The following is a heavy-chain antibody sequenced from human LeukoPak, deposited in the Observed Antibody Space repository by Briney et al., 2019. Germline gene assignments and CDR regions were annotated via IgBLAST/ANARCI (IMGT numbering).Heavy chain of an antibody. V-gene: IGHV3-48*04. CDR1: GFTFSDYT. CDR2: ITKRGNSM. J-gene: IGHJ5*01. Sequence: GGSLRLSCTASGFTFSDYTMNWVRQAPGKGLEWISYITKRGNSMYYGDSVKGRFTISRDNAKNSVYLQMSSLRAEDTAVYYCASSSSGWFDYWGQGTLVTVSS. D-gene: IGHD6-19*01. CDR3: ASSSSGWFDY.